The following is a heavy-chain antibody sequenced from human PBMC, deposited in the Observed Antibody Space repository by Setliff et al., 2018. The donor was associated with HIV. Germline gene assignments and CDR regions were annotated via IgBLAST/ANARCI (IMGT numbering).Heavy chain of an antibody. CDR2: INHSGST. J-gene: IGHJ4*02. CDR3: ARESPSSSWFYFDF. CDR1: GGSLSGYF. V-gene: IGHV4-34*01. Sequence: PSETLSLTCAVYGGSLSGYFWSWVRQPPGKGLEWIGEINHSGSTYYNPSLKSRVTMSVDTSKNQFSLKLTSVTAADTAVYYCARESPSSSWFYFDFWGQGTLVTVSS. D-gene: IGHD6-13*01.